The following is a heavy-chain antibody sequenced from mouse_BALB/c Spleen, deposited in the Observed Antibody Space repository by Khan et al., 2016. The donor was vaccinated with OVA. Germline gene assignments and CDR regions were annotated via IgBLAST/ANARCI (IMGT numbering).Heavy chain of an antibody. D-gene: IGHD1-1*01. Sequence: QVQLQQSGAELMKPGASVKISCKASGYTFSSYWIEWVSRGPEHALGGMGGFLPGGGNNNFNEKFKGKATFAADTSSNTAYMQLSSLTSEDSAVYYCARGNYYGSTSWFGYWGQGTLVTVSA. CDR1: GYTFSSYW. J-gene: IGHJ3*01. CDR3: ARGNYYGSTSWFGY. V-gene: IGHV1-9*01. CDR2: FLPGGGNN.